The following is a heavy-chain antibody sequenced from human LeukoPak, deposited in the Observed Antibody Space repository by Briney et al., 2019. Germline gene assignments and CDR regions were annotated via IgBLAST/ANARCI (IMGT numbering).Heavy chain of an antibody. CDR3: ARGGSPYYYYYYMDV. CDR1: GFTFSSYW. D-gene: IGHD2-15*01. CDR2: IKQDGSEK. V-gene: IGHV3-7*01. Sequence: PGGSLRLSCAASGFTFSSYWMNWVRQAPGKGLEWVANIKQDGSEKYYVDSVKGRFTISRDNAKNSLYLQMNSLRAEDTAVYYCARGGSPYYYYYYMDVWGKGTAVTVSS. J-gene: IGHJ6*03.